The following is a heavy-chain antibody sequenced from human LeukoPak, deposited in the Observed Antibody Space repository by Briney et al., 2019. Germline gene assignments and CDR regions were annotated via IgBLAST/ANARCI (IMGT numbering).Heavy chain of an antibody. CDR1: GFTFSSYA. V-gene: IGHV3-30*04. D-gene: IGHD3-22*01. CDR3: ARTYDSSGYYLDHFDY. CDR2: ISYDGSNK. J-gene: IGHJ4*02. Sequence: GGSLRLSCAASGFTFSSYAMHWVCQAPGKGLEWVAVISYDGSNKYYADSVKGRFTISRDNSKNTLYLQMNSLRAEDTAVYYCARTYDSSGYYLDHFDYWGQGTLVTVSS.